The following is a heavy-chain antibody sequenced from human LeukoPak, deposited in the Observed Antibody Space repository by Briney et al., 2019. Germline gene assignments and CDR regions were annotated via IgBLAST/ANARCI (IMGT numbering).Heavy chain of an antibody. J-gene: IGHJ5*02. CDR1: GGSFSGYY. CDR2: INHSGST. D-gene: IGHD3-3*01. V-gene: IGHV4-34*01. Sequence: SETLSLTCAIYGGSFSGYYWSWIRQPPGKGLEWIGEINHSGSTNYNPSLKSRVTISVDTSKNQFSLKLSSVTAADTAVYYCARVLLSNYDFWSGYSNWFDPWGQGTLVTVSS. CDR3: ARVLLSNYDFWSGYSNWFDP.